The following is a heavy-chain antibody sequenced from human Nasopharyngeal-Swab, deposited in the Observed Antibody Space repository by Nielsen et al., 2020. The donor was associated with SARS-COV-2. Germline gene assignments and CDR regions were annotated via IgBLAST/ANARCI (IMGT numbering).Heavy chain of an antibody. J-gene: IGHJ4*02. D-gene: IGHD3-10*01. CDR3: TTDDPGIREFAH. CDR2: ISRFAGTI. CDR1: GLTFSSYE. V-gene: IGHV3-48*03. Sequence: GGSLRLSCVVSGLTFSSYEMNWVRQAPGKGLEWVSHISRFAGTIWYADSVKGRFTISGDNAKNSMYLQMNSLTADDTGVYYCTTDDPGIREFAHWGQGTLVTVSS.